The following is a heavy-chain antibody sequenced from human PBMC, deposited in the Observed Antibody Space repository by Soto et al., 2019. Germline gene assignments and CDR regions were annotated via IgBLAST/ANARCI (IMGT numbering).Heavy chain of an antibody. CDR3: ARTQKSFDWLGKRGPGGYYYYMDV. V-gene: IGHV4-31*03. CDR2: IYYSGST. J-gene: IGHJ6*03. CDR1: GGSISSGGYY. Sequence: QVQLQESGPGLVKPSQTLSLTCTVSGGSISSGGYYWSWIRQHPGKGLEWIGYIYYSGSTYYNPSLKSRVTISVDTSKNQFSLKLSSVTAADTAVYYCARTQKSFDWLGKRGPGGYYYYMDVWGKGTTVTVSS. D-gene: IGHD3-9*01.